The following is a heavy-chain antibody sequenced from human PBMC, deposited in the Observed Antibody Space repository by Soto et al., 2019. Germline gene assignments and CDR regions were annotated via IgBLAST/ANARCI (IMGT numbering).Heavy chain of an antibody. J-gene: IGHJ5*02. CDR1: GGSITSGNSYS. CDR2: ISHTGST. D-gene: IGHD3-10*01. V-gene: IGHV4-30-2*01. CDR3: ARAVAPYFGTWFDP. Sequence: SETLSLTCAVSGGSITSGNSYSWSWIRQPPGKGLEWIGSISHTGSTSYNPSLKSRLTMSVDKSKNQFSLRLSSVTAADMTVYYCARAVAPYFGTWFDPWGQGILVTVSS.